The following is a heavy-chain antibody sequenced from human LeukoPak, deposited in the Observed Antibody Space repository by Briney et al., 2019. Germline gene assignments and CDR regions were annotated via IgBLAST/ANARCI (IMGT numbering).Heavy chain of an antibody. CDR1: GDSVSSNSEA. CDR2: TYYRSKWRK. CDR3: ARSLRD. Sequence: SQTLSLTCAISGDSVSSNSEAWDWIRQSPSRGLEWLGRTYYRSKWRKDYALSVKSRISINPDTSKNQFSLQLNSVTPDDTAVYYCARSLRDWGQGTLVTVSS. J-gene: IGHJ4*02. V-gene: IGHV6-1*01.